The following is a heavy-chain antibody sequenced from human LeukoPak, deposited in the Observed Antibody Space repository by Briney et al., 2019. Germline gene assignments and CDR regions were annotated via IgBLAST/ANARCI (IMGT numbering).Heavy chain of an antibody. J-gene: IGHJ6*03. CDR1: GFTFSSYG. D-gene: IGHD2-15*01. CDR3: ARDLRCSGGFRCYYYMDV. Sequence: GRSLRLSCAASGFTFSSYGMYWVRQAPGKGLEWVAVISYDGSNKYYADSVKGRFTISRDNSKNTLYLHVNSLRPEDTAVYYCARDLRCSGGFRCYYYMDVWGKGTTVTVSS. CDR2: ISYDGSNK. V-gene: IGHV3-30*03.